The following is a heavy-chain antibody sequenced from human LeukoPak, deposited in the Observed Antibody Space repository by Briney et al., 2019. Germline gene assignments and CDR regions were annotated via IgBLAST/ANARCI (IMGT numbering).Heavy chain of an antibody. CDR3: ARVPYGNYHYYYMDV. CDR2: IYSGGST. D-gene: IGHD3-10*01. V-gene: IGHV3-53*01. Sequence: GRSLRLSCTASGFTFGDYAMSWFRQAPGKGLEWVSVIYSGGSTYYADSVKGRFTISRDNSKNTVYLQMNSLRAEDTAVYYCARVPYGNYHYYYMDVWGKGTTVTVSS. CDR1: GFTFGDYA. J-gene: IGHJ6*03.